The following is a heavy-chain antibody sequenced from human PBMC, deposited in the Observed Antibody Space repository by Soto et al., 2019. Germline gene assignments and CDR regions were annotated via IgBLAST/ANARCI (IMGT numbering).Heavy chain of an antibody. Sequence: EVQLLESGGGLVQPGGSLRLSCAASGFTFSSYAMGWVRQAPGKGLEWVSAISGSGGSTYYADSVKGRFTISRDNSKNTLYLQMNSLSAEDTPVYYCAKDLHRSSSALFDYWGQGTLGTVSS. D-gene: IGHD6-6*01. J-gene: IGHJ4*02. CDR3: AKDLHRSSSALFDY. V-gene: IGHV3-23*01. CDR1: GFTFSSYA. CDR2: ISGSGGST.